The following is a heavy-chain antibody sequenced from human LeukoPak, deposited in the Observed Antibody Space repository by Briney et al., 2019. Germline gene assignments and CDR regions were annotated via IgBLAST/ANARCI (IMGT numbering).Heavy chain of an antibody. J-gene: IGHJ3*02. V-gene: IGHV4-4*07. CDR2: IYTSGST. D-gene: IGHD3-22*01. CDR3: ARGLVTIVVAKEGAFDI. Sequence: PSETLSLTCTVSGGSISSYYWSWIRQPAGKGLEWIGRIYTSGSTNYNPSLKSRVTMSVDTSKNQFSLKLSSVTAADTAVYYCARGLVTIVVAKEGAFDIWGQGTMVTVSS. CDR1: GGSISSYY.